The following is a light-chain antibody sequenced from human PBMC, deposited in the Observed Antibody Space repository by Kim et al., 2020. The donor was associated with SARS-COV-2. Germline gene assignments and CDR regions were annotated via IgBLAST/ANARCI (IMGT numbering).Light chain of an antibody. Sequence: GQRVTISCSASTTHVCDKAVNWYQKVPGGAPKLLIYSMKQRPSGVPGRVSASTSGAKASLAISGLECEDEAEYDCATWDDSLKAWVFGGGTQLTVL. V-gene: IGLV1-44*01. CDR3: ATWDDSLKAWV. J-gene: IGLJ2*01. CDR2: SMK. CDR1: TTHVCDKA.